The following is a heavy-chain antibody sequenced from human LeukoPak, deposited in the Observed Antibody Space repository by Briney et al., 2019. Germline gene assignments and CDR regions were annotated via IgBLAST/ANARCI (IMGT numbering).Heavy chain of an antibody. CDR1: GGTFSSYD. CDR3: AGWGSRAPDAFDI. D-gene: IGHD3-10*01. CDR2: IIPILGIA. J-gene: IGHJ3*02. V-gene: IGHV1-69*04. Sequence: ASVKVSCKASGGTFSSYDISWVRQAPGQGLEWMGRIIPILGIANYAQKFQSRVTITADKSTSTAYMELSSLRSEDTAVYYCAGWGSRAPDAFDIWGQGTMVTVSS.